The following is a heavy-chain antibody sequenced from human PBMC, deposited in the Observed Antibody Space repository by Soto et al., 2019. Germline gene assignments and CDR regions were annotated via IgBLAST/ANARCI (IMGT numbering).Heavy chain of an antibody. CDR2: IYYNVNT. V-gene: IGHV4-59*08. J-gene: IGHJ4*02. Sequence: SQTLSLTCTVSGGSISSYYWSWIRQPPGKGLEWIGYIYYNVNTNYNPSLKSRVTISVDTSKNQFSLKLSSVTAADTAVYYCVRSKGGYSYGTPFDYLGQGNLVTVS. CDR3: VRSKGGYSYGTPFDY. D-gene: IGHD5-18*01. CDR1: GGSISSYY.